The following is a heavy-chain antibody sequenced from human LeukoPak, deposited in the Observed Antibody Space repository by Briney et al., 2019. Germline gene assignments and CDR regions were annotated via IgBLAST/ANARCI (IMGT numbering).Heavy chain of an antibody. CDR1: GGSFSGYY. D-gene: IGHD2-15*01. CDR2: INHSGST. V-gene: IGHV4-34*01. CDR3: ASHIVVVVAATHPYNWFDP. Sequence: SETLSLTCAVYGGSFSGYYWSWIRQPPGKGLEWIGEINHSGSTNYNPSLKSRVTISVDTSKNQFSLKLSSVTAADTAVYYCASHIVVVVAATHPYNWFDPWGQGTLVTVSS. J-gene: IGHJ5*02.